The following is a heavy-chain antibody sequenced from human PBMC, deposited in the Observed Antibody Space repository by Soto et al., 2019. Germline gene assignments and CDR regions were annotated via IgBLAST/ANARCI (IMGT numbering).Heavy chain of an antibody. V-gene: IGHV3-7*01. CDR1: GFTFGSFW. J-gene: IGHJ4*02. CDR2: IKEDGSEK. D-gene: IGHD3-22*01. Sequence: EVQLVEHGGGLAQPGGSLRLSCAASGFTFGSFWMSWVRQAPGKGLEWVANIKEDGSEKHYVESVKGRFTISRDNAQNSLYLQTNRLRAEDTAVYYCARPRDRRGYSLFDYWGQGSLVTVSS. CDR3: ARPRDRRGYSLFDY.